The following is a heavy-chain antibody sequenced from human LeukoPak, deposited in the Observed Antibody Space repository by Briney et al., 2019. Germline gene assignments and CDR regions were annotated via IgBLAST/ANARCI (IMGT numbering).Heavy chain of an antibody. CDR2: ISGSGGST. Sequence: PXXSLRLSCAASGFTFSRYAMSWVRQAPGKGLEWVSAISGSGGSTYYADSVKGRFTISRDNSKNTLYLQMNSLRAEDTAVYYCAKSYYDSDAFDYWGQGTLVTVSS. J-gene: IGHJ4*02. D-gene: IGHD3-22*01. CDR1: GFTFSRYA. V-gene: IGHV3-23*01. CDR3: AKSYYDSDAFDY.